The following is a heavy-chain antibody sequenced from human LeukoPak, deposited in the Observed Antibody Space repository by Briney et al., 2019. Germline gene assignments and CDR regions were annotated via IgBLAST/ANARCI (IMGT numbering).Heavy chain of an antibody. Sequence: KTGGSLRLSCAASGFTFSSYSMNWVRQAPGKGLEWVSSISSSSSYIFYADSVKGRFTISRDNAKNSLYLQMNSLRAEDTAVYYRARFLSPGAMGALDYWGRGTLVTVSP. V-gene: IGHV3-21*04. D-gene: IGHD1-26*01. J-gene: IGHJ4*02. CDR3: ARFLSPGAMGALDY. CDR2: ISSSSSYI. CDR1: GFTFSSYS.